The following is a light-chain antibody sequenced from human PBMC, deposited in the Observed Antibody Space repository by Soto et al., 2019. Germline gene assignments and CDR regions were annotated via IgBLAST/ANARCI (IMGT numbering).Light chain of an antibody. CDR1: QGISSW. Sequence: RRPPSTSSVSTAVGDRVPITFRASQGISSWLAWYQQKPGKAPKALIYSASSLQSGVPSRFSGSGSGTDFTLTISSLQPEDFATYYCQQANSFPPTFGQGTNV. CDR3: QQANSFPPT. CDR2: SAS. J-gene: IGKJ1*01. V-gene: IGKV1-12*01.